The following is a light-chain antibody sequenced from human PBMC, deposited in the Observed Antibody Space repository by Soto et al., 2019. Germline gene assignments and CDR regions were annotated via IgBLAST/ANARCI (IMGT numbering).Light chain of an antibody. CDR3: QQSYSTPPT. V-gene: IGKV4-1*01. CDR2: WAS. CDR1: QSVLYSSNNKNN. J-gene: IGKJ1*01. Sequence: DIVMTQSPDSLAVSPGERATINCKSSQSVLYSSNNKNNLVWYQQKPGQPPKLLIYWASTRESGVPDRFSGSGSGTDFTLTISSLQAEDVAVYYCQQSYSTPPTFGQGTQVEIK.